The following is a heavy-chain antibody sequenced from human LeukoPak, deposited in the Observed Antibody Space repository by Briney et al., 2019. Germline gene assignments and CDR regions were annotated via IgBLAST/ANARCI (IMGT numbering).Heavy chain of an antibody. CDR3: AIPGGSSRDFDY. CDR1: GYTLTELS. D-gene: IGHD6-13*01. CDR2: FDPEDGET. V-gene: IGHV1-24*01. Sequence: GASVKVSCKVSGYTLTELSMHWVRRAPGKGLEWMGGFDPEDGETIYAQKFQGRVTMTEDTSTDTAYMELSSLRSEDTAVYYCAIPGGSSRDFDYWGQGTLVTVSS. J-gene: IGHJ4*02.